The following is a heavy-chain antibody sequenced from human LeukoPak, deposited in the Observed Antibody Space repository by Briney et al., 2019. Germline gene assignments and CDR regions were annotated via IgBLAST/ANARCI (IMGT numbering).Heavy chain of an antibody. CDR3: ARIMITFGADY. V-gene: IGHV4-39*07. J-gene: IGHJ4*02. Sequence: SETLSLTCTVSGGSISSSSYYWGWIRQPPGKGLEWIGSIYYSGSTYYNPSLKSRVTISVDTSKNQFSLKLSSVTAADTAVYYCARIMITFGADYWGQGTLVTVSS. CDR2: IYYSGST. D-gene: IGHD3-16*01. CDR1: GGSISSSSYY.